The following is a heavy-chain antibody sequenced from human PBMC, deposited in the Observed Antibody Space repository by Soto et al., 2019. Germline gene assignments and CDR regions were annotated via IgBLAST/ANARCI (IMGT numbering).Heavy chain of an antibody. J-gene: IGHJ4*02. CDR2: INHSGST. CDR1: GGSFSGYY. D-gene: IGHD2-15*01. CDR3: ARDGYCSGGSCYNDY. Sequence: QVQLQQWGAGLLKPSETLSLTCAVYGGSFSGYYWSWIRQPPGKGLEWIGEINHSGSTNYNPSLKSRVTLSVDTSKNQFSLKLRSVTAADTAVYYCARDGYCSGGSCYNDYWGQGTLVTVSS. V-gene: IGHV4-34*01.